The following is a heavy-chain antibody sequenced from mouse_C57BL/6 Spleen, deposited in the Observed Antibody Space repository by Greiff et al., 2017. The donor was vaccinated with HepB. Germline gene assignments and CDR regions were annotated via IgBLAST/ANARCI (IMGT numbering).Heavy chain of an antibody. CDR2: IDPSDSET. CDR1: GYTFTSYW. CDR3: ARSLIYDGYYGWYFDV. J-gene: IGHJ1*03. V-gene: IGHV1-52*01. D-gene: IGHD2-3*01. Sequence: VQLQQPGAELVRPGSSVKLSCKASGYTFTSYWMHWVKQRPIQGLEWIGNIDPSDSETHYNQKFKDKATLTVDKSSSTSYMQLSSLTSEDSAVYDCARSLIYDGYYGWYFDVWGTGTTVTVSS.